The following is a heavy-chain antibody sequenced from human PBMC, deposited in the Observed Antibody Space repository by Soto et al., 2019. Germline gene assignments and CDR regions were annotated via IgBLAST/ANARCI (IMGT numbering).Heavy chain of an antibody. CDR1: GGTFSSYA. Sequence: SVKVSCQGSGGTFSSYAISWVRQAPGQGLEWMGGIIPIFGTANYAQKFQGRVTITADKSTSTAYMELSSLRSEDTAVYYCAREGGAWELGINYYGMDVWGQGTTVTVSS. V-gene: IGHV1-69*06. J-gene: IGHJ6*02. D-gene: IGHD1-26*01. CDR3: AREGGAWELGINYYGMDV. CDR2: IIPIFGTA.